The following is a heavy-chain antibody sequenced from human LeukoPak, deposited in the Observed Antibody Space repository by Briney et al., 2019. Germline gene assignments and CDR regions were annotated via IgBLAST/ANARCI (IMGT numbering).Heavy chain of an antibody. CDR1: GYTFTGYY. D-gene: IGHD3-22*01. CDR3: ARDAYYYDSSGYT. V-gene: IGHV1-2*02. CDR2: INPNSGGT. J-gene: IGHJ5*02. Sequence: ASVKVSCTASGYTFTGYYMHWVRQAPGQGLEWMGWINPNSGGTNYAQKFQGRVTMTRDTSISTAYMELSRLRSDDTAVYYCARDAYYYDSSGYTWGQGTLVTVSS.